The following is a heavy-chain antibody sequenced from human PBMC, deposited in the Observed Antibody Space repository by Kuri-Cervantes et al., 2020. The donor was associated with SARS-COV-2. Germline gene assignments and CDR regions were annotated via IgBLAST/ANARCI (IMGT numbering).Heavy chain of an antibody. V-gene: IGHV4-39*02. CDR3: ARDLREDAFDI. CDR1: GGSISSSSYY. CDR2: ICYSGST. J-gene: IGHJ3*02. Sequence: SETLSLTCTVSGGSISSSSYYWGWIRQPPGKGLERIGSICYSGSTYYNPSLKSRVTISVDTSKNQFSLKLSSVTAADTAVYYCARDLREDAFDIWGQGTMVTVSS.